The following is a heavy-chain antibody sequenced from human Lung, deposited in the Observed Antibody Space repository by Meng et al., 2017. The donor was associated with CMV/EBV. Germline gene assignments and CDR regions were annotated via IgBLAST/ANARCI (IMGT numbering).Heavy chain of an antibody. CDR1: GYTFIGYS. V-gene: IGHV1-2*02. Sequence: SVXVSXXASGYTFIGYSLHWVREVPGQGLQWMGMIDGRSGATKYAQKFEGRVTMTRYTSTNTVALEVRGLRFDDTAIYYCARGYLPSHFGESDFAFWGQGTLVPVPS. D-gene: IGHD3-10*01. CDR2: IDGRSGAT. CDR3: ARGYLPSHFGESDFAF. J-gene: IGHJ4*02.